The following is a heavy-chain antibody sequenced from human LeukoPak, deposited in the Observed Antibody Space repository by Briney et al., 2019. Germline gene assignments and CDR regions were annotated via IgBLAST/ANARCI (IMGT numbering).Heavy chain of an antibody. Sequence: ASVKVSCKASGYTFTGYYLHWVRQAPGQGLEWMGLINPSGSSTLYAQKFQGRVTMTRDMSTTTDYMELSSLRSEDTAVYYCARDNSVGDIAWWFDPWGQGTLVTVSS. J-gene: IGHJ5*02. CDR3: ARDNSVGDIAWWFDP. CDR2: INPSGSST. CDR1: GYTFTGYY. D-gene: IGHD3-16*02. V-gene: IGHV1-46*01.